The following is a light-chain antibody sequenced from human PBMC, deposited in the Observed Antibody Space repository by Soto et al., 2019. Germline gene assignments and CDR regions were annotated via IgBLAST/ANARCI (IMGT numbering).Light chain of an antibody. CDR2: DAS. J-gene: IGKJ5*01. Sequence: DIQMTQSPSSLSASVGDRVTITCRASQYITNSLNWYQQKPGKAPKLLIYDASNLETGVPSRFSGSGSGTEFTFTISSLQPEDIATYYCHQYDNHPTPFGQWTRLEIK. CDR1: QYITNS. V-gene: IGKV1-33*01. CDR3: HQYDNHPTP.